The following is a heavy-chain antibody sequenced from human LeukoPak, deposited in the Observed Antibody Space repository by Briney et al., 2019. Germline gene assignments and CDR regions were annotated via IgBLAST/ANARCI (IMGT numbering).Heavy chain of an antibody. CDR1: EYTFSKAW. CDR3: TSQYFDY. V-gene: IGHV3-15*01. J-gene: IGHJ4*02. CDR2: IKSKTDSGTT. Sequence: GGPLRLSCAASEYTFSKAWVHCVPHGPGGGMEWVGRIKSKTDSGTTDYAAPVEGKFITSTDNTKNTVYLQMNSLKTDDTAVYYCTSQYFDYWGQGTLVAVSS.